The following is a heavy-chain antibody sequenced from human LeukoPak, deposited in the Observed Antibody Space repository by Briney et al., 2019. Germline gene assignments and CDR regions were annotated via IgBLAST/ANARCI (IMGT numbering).Heavy chain of an antibody. CDR2: ICYSGST. CDR3: ARTLCSGGSCYCDY. V-gene: IGHV4-59*01. CDR1: GGSISSYY. D-gene: IGHD2-15*01. Sequence: PSETLSLTCTVSGGSISSYYWSWIRQPPGKGLEWIGYICYSGSTNYNPSLKSRVTISVDTSKNQFSLKLSSVTAADTAVYYCARTLCSGGSCYCDYWGQGTLVTVSS. J-gene: IGHJ4*02.